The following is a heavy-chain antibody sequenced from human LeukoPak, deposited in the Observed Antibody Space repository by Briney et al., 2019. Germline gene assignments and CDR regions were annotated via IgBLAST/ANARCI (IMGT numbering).Heavy chain of an antibody. CDR3: ATGARSSGTYHLFHYYVDV. CDR1: GGSFSGYS. CDR2: INHHGST. J-gene: IGHJ6*03. Sequence: PSETLSLTCAVYGGSFSGYSWFWIRQPPGKGLEWIGEINHHGSTNYNPSLTSRVTISVDTSKKQFSLKLSSVTAADTAVYYCATGARSSGTYHLFHYYVDVWGKGTTVTVSS. V-gene: IGHV4-34*01. D-gene: IGHD1-26*01.